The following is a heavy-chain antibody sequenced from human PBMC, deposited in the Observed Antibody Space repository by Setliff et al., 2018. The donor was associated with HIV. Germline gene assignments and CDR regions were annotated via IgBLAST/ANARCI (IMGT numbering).Heavy chain of an antibody. V-gene: IGHV5-51*01. CDR2: LYPGDSDT. D-gene: IGHD3-22*01. J-gene: IGHJ5*02. CDR1: GYSFTTYW. CDR3: ARAPNSPYYSNVWYADH. Sequence: PGESLKISCKTSGYSFTTYWIGWVRQMPGKGLEWMAILYPGDSDTRYSPSFQSQVTVSADKSIGTAYLQWNSLKASDTALYFCARAPNSPYYSNVWYADHGGQGTLVTVS.